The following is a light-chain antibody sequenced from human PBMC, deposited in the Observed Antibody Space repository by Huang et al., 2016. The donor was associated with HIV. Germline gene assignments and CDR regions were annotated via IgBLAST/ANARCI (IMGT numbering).Light chain of an antibody. V-gene: IGKV1-5*03. CDR2: RTS. J-gene: IGKJ5*01. CDR3: QQYRNYST. CDR1: QNIDDY. Sequence: DIQMTQSPSTLSASVGDIVNIACRASQNIDDYLAWYQQKPGGVPKVLIYRTSTVQIGVPARCSGSMSGTRFTLTINGLQPDDFATYYCQQYRNYSTFGQGTRL.